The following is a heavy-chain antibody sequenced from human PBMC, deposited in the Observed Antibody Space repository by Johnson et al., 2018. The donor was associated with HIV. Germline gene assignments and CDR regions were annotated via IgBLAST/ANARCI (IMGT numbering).Heavy chain of an antibody. J-gene: IGHJ3*02. CDR2: IRNKANTYAT. V-gene: IGHV3-73*01. Sequence: VQLVESGGGLVQPGGSLRLSCAASGFTFSGSAMHWVRQASGKGLEWVGRIRNKANTYATAYAASVKGRFTISRDDSTNTAYLHMNSLPTEDTAVYYCTSTIGRGLTGGPYDACDIWGQGTMVTVSS. CDR3: TSTIGRGLTGGPYDACDI. D-gene: IGHD3-3*01. CDR1: GFTFSGSA.